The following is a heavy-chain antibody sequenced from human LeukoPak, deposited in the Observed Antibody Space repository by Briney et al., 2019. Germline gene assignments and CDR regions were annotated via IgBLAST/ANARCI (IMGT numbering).Heavy chain of an antibody. CDR1: GGSISSSSYY. Sequence: SETLSLTCTVSGGSISSSSYYWGWIRQPPGKGLEWIGSIYYSGSTYYNPSLKSRVTVSVDTSKNQFSLKLSSVTAADTAVYYCASQTWSSSGYWGQGTLVTVSP. CDR3: ASQTWSSSGY. CDR2: IYYSGST. J-gene: IGHJ4*02. D-gene: IGHD3-3*01. V-gene: IGHV4-39*01.